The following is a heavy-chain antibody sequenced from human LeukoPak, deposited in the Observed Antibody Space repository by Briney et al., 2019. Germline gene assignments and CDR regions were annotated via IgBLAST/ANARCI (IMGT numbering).Heavy chain of an antibody. Sequence: TPSETLSLTCTVSGGSISSSSDYWGWIRQAPGKGLEWIGSIYYHENTYHNSSLKSRVTISVDTSKNQFSLKLNSVTAADTAVYFCARRAYSAAYWKHFDYWGQGTLVTVSS. CDR2: IYYHENT. CDR3: ARRAYSAAYWKHFDY. D-gene: IGHD1-1*01. V-gene: IGHV4-39*01. J-gene: IGHJ4*02. CDR1: GGSISSSSDY.